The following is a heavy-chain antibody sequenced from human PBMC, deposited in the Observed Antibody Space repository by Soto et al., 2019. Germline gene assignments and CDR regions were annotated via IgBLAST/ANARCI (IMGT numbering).Heavy chain of an antibody. J-gene: IGHJ4*02. V-gene: IGHV2-5*02. Sequence: QITLKESGPTLVKPTQTLTLTCTFSGFSLTTDRVGVGWIRQPPGEALEWLAVICWDDSKTYRPSLESRLTITKDTSKNQVALTMTNMDSLDTATYYCAHAYGGRSLYWGQGTLVTVSS. D-gene: IGHD1-26*01. CDR1: GFSLTTDRVG. CDR2: ICWDDSK. CDR3: AHAYGGRSLY.